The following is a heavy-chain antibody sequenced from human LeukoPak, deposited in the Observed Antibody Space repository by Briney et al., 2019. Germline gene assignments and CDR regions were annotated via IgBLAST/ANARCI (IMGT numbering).Heavy chain of an antibody. CDR3: ARDEAFGQWLAPGDY. CDR1: GGTFSSYA. CDR2: IIPIFGTA. D-gene: IGHD6-19*01. Sequence: ASVKVSCKASGGTFSSYAISWVRQAPGQGLEWMGRIIPIFGTANYAQKFQGRVTITTDESTSTAYMELSSLRSEDTAVYYCARDEAFGQWLAPGDYWGQGILVTVSS. J-gene: IGHJ4*02. V-gene: IGHV1-69*05.